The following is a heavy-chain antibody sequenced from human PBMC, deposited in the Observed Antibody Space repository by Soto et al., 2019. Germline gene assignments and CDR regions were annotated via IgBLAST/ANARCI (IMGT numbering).Heavy chain of an antibody. D-gene: IGHD3-3*01. CDR1: GGSFSGYY. J-gene: IGHJ6*02. V-gene: IGHV4-34*01. CDR3: ARRSGYYYYGMDV. Sequence: SETLSLTCAVYGGSFSGYYWSWIRQPPGKGLEWIGEINHSGSTNYNPSLKSRVTISVDTSKNQFSLKLSSVTAADTAVYYCARRSGYYYYGMDVWGQGTAVTVSS. CDR2: INHSGST.